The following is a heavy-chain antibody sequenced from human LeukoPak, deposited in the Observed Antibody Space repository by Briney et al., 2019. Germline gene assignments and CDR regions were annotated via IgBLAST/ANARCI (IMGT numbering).Heavy chain of an antibody. V-gene: IGHV4-31*03. CDR1: GDSISSGGYF. Sequence: SETLSLTCTVSGDSISSGGYFWTWIRQHPGKGLECIGYINSRGSTFRNPSLKSRLTISVDPSKNQFSLKLSSVTSADTAVYYSARADNLNAFDYWGQGTLLTVSS. CDR2: INSRGST. D-gene: IGHD1-1*01. J-gene: IGHJ4*02. CDR3: ARADNLNAFDY.